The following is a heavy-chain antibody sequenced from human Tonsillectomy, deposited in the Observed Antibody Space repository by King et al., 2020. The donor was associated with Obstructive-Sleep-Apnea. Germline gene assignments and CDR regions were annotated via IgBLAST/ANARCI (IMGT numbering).Heavy chain of an antibody. CDR3: AKDPIGEAYYDSSGYYSTSGLDY. D-gene: IGHD3-22*01. CDR2: IRYDGSDK. J-gene: IGHJ4*02. V-gene: IGHV3-30*02. Sequence: QLVQSGGGVVQPGRSLRLSCAASGFTFSSYGMHWVRQAPGKGLEWVAFIRYDGSDKHYADSVKGRFTISRDNSKNTLYLQMNSLRTEDTAVYCCAKDPIGEAYYDSSGYYSTSGLDYWGQGTLVTVSS. CDR1: GFTFSSYG.